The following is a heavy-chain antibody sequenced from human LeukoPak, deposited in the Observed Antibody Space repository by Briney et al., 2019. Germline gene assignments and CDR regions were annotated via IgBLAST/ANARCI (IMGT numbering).Heavy chain of an antibody. Sequence: GGSLRLSCIASGFTFSNYGMSWVRQAPGKGLEWVSIISGSGDRTLHADSVKVRFTVSRDNSKNTVYLQMNSLRAEDTAVYYCAKDLRNIRTLVDLQMIWGQGTLVIVSS. J-gene: IGHJ3*02. CDR2: ISGSGDRT. CDR3: AKDLRNIRTLVDLQMI. V-gene: IGHV3-23*01. D-gene: IGHD2-8*02. CDR1: GFTFSNYG.